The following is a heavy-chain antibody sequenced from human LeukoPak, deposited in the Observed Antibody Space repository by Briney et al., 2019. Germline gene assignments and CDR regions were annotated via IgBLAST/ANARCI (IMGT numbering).Heavy chain of an antibody. CDR3: ARGGEANYYDTSGYYLYYY. Sequence: SVTVSCKASGGTFSNYAISWVRQAPGQGLEWMGRIIPIFGTTNYAQKFQGRVTITTDESTSTAYMELSSLRSEDTAVYYCARGGEANYYDTSGYYLYYYWGQGTLVTVSS. D-gene: IGHD3-22*01. J-gene: IGHJ4*02. CDR1: GGTFSNYA. V-gene: IGHV1-69*05. CDR2: IIPIFGTT.